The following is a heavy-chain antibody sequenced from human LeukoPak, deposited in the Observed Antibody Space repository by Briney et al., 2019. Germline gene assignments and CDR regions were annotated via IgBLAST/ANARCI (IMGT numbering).Heavy chain of an antibody. Sequence: SSETLSLTCTVSGGSISSYYWSWIRQPPGKGLEWIRYIYYSGSTNYNPSLKGRVTISVDTSKNQFSLKLSSVTAADTAVYYCARGPLNYYDSSGYPIGRYFDYWGQGTLVTVSS. V-gene: IGHV4-59*01. CDR2: IYYSGST. J-gene: IGHJ4*02. CDR1: GGSISSYY. D-gene: IGHD3-22*01. CDR3: ARGPLNYYDSSGYPIGRYFDY.